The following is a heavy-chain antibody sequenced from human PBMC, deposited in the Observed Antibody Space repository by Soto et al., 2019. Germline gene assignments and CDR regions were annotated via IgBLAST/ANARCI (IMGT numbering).Heavy chain of an antibody. CDR1: GYTFTSYA. J-gene: IGHJ5*02. Sequence: ASVKVSCKASGYTFTSYAMHWVRQAPVQSLEGMGWINAGNGNTKYSQKFQGRVTITRDTSASTGYMELSSLRSVTTAVYCWARSRLSAGPYYYDSSGYYPEGWFDPWGQETLVTVPS. CDR3: ARSRLSAGPYYYDSSGYYPEGWFDP. CDR2: INAGNGNT. D-gene: IGHD3-22*01. V-gene: IGHV1-3*01.